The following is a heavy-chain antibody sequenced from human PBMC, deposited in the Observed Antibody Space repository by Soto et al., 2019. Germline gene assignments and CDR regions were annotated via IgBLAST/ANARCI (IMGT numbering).Heavy chain of an antibody. CDR2: ISWNGAAT. J-gene: IGHJ4*02. D-gene: IGHD3-10*01. CDR3: ANLPLYGSGFDC. CDR1: GFTFDDYA. Sequence: EVQLVESGGGLVQPGGSLRLSCAASGFTFDDYAIHWVRQAPGKGLEWVSGISWNGAATGYVDSVKGRFSISRDNTKNTLYLQMNSLRSEDTAVYYCANLPLYGSGFDCWGQGTRVTVSS. V-gene: IGHV3-9*01.